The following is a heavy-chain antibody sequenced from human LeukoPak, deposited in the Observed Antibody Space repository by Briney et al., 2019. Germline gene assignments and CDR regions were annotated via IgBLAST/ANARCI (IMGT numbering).Heavy chain of an antibody. CDR1: GLTFSSYA. J-gene: IGHJ4*02. V-gene: IGHV3-30*04. Sequence: GGSLRLSCAASGLTFSSYAMHWVRQAPGKGLEWVAIISYDGSDKDYADSVKGRFTISRDNSKPKNTLYLQMNSLIDEDTAVYYCARGQLYFDYWGQGTLVTVSS. CDR3: ARGQLYFDY. CDR2: ISYDGSDK. D-gene: IGHD2-2*01.